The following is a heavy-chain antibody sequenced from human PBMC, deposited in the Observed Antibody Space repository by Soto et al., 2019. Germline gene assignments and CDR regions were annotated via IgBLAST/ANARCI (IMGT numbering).Heavy chain of an antibody. D-gene: IGHD6-13*01. Sequence: GASVKVSCKASGYTFTSYTMHWVRQAPGQRLEWMGWINAGNGNTKYSQKFQGRVTITRDTSASTAYMELSSLRSEDTAVYYCAQQLIIGDYYFDYWGQGTLVTVSS. CDR3: AQQLIIGDYYFDY. CDR2: INAGNGNT. J-gene: IGHJ4*02. V-gene: IGHV1-3*01. CDR1: GYTFTSYT.